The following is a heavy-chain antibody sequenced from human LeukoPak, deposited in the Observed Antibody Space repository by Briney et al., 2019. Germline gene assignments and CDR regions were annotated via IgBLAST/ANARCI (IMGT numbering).Heavy chain of an antibody. CDR3: VRVEGIAVAGTSDWFDP. J-gene: IGHJ5*02. Sequence: SETLSLTCTASGGSISSKSYYWGWIRQPPGKGLEWIGIIYYSGNTYYNPSLKSRLTISVDTSNNQFSLKVNSVTAADTAVYYCVRVEGIAVAGTSDWFDPWGQGTLVTVSS. V-gene: IGHV4-39*01. D-gene: IGHD6-19*01. CDR1: GGSISSKSYY. CDR2: IYYSGNT.